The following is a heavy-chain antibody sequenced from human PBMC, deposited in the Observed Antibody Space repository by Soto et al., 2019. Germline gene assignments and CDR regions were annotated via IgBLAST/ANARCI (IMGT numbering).Heavy chain of an antibody. V-gene: IGHV4-4*02. Sequence: PSETLSLTCAVSSGSISSDNWWIWVRQPPGKGLEWIGQIYHSGTTDYNPSLKSRVTMSVDKSKNQFSLEVSSVTAADTAMYYCATCKSKTLEYWGQGTLVTVSS. CDR2: IYHSGTT. D-gene: IGHD2-8*01. J-gene: IGHJ4*02. CDR1: SGSISSDNW. CDR3: ATCKSKTLEY.